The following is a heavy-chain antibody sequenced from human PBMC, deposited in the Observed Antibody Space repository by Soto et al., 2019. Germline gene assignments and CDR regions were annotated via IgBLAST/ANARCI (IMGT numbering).Heavy chain of an antibody. CDR2: IYYSGST. CDR3: ARRMVVAVYFDY. CDR1: GGSISSSSYY. V-gene: IGHV4-39*01. J-gene: IGHJ4*02. D-gene: IGHD2-15*01. Sequence: QLQLQESGPGLVKPSETLSLTCTVSGGSISSSSYYWGWIRQPPGKGLEWIGSIYYSGSTYYNPSLKSRVTISVDTSKNQFSLKLSSVTAADTAVYYCARRMVVAVYFDYWGQGTLVTVSS.